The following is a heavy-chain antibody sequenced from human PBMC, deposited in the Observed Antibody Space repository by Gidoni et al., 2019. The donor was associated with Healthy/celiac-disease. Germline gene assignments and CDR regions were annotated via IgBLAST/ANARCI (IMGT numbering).Heavy chain of an antibody. CDR3: AKDRGRDSSGWYDYYYYYGMDV. J-gene: IGHJ6*02. V-gene: IGHV3-23*01. Sequence: EVQLLESGGGLVQPGGSLRLSCAASGFTFSSYAMSWVRQAPGKGLDWVSAISGSGGSTYYADSVKGRFTISRDNSKNTLYLQMNSLRAEDTAVYYCAKDRGRDSSGWYDYYYYYGMDVWGQGTTVTVSS. CDR2: ISGSGGST. CDR1: GFTFSSYA. D-gene: IGHD6-19*01.